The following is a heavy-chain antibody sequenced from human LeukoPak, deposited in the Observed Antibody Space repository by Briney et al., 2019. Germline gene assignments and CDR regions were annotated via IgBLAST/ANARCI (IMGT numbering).Heavy chain of an antibody. CDR2: IYYSGST. CDR1: GGSVSSGSYY. Sequence: SETLSLTCTVSGGSVSSGSYYWSWIRQPPGKGLEWIGYIYYSGSTYYNPSLKSRVTISVDTSKNQFSLKLSSVTAADTAVYYCARHWPGRGAFDIWGQGTMVTVSS. V-gene: IGHV4-61*01. CDR3: ARHWPGRGAFDI. J-gene: IGHJ3*02.